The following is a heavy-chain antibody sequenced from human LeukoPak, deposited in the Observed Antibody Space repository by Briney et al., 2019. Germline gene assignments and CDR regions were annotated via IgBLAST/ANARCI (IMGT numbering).Heavy chain of an antibody. D-gene: IGHD4-11*01. V-gene: IGHV4-39*07. CDR2: VYYTGNT. J-gene: IGHJ5*02. CDR3: STSTGTTYNSFDP. Sequence: SETLSLTCTVSGGSISSSSYYWGWNRQPPGKGVEYIGSVYYTGNTYYNPSLKSRVTISVDTSKIQFSLKLNSVTAADTAVYYCSTSTGTTYNSFDPWGQGTLVTVSS. CDR1: GGSISSSSYY.